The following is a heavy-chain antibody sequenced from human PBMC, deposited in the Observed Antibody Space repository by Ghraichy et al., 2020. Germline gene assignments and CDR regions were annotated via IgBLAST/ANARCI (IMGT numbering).Heavy chain of an antibody. D-gene: IGHD3-10*01. V-gene: IGHV3-23*01. Sequence: GGSLRLSCAASGFTFSSYAMSWVRQAPGKGLEWVSAIKGSGGSTYYADSVKGRFTISRDDSKNTLYLQMSSLTAEDTAVYYCAKPYYYGSGSTYSSFDYWGQGTLVTVSS. J-gene: IGHJ4*02. CDR3: AKPYYYGSGSTYSSFDY. CDR2: IKGSGGST. CDR1: GFTFSSYA.